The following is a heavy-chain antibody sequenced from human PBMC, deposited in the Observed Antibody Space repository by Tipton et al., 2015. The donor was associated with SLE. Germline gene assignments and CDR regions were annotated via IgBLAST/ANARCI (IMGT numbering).Heavy chain of an antibody. CDR2: INQDGSEK. D-gene: IGHD5-24*01. V-gene: IGHV3-7*04. CDR1: GFTSSNYW. CDR3: ARGDANSGDY. Sequence: SLRLSCAASGFTSSNYWMSWVRQAPGKGLEWVANINQDGSEKNYVDSVRGRFTISRDNANNSLYLQMNSLRDEDTAVYYCARGDANSGDYWGQGTLATVSS. J-gene: IGHJ4*02.